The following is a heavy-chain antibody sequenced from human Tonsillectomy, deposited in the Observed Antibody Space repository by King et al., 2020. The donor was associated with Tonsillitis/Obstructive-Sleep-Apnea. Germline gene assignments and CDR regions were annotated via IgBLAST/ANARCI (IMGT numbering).Heavy chain of an antibody. J-gene: IGHJ6*03. V-gene: IGHV4-34*01. CDR2: ISHSGST. CDR1: GGSFSGSY. D-gene: IGHD6-19*01. Sequence: VQLPQWGAGLLKPSEPLSLTCAVYGGSFSGSYWSWIRQPPGKGLEWIGEISHSGSTNYNPSLKSRVTISVETSKNQFSLQLSSVTAADTAVYYCAGASGAAVAGGYYYYMDVWGKGTPVTVSS. CDR3: AGASGAAVAGGYYYYMDV.